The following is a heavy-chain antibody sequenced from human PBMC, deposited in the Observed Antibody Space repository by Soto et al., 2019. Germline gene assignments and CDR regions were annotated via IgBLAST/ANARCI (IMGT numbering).Heavy chain of an antibody. V-gene: IGHV1-3*05. D-gene: IGHD5-18*01. CDR1: GYTFTSYA. J-gene: IGHJ6*02. Sequence: QVQLVQAGAEEKKPGASVKVSCKASGYTFTSYAMHWVRQAPGQRLEWMGWINAGNGNTKYSQKFQGRVTFTRDTSASTAYMELSSLRSEDTAVYYCAAGGGYTYGRGMDVWGQGTPVTVSS. CDR2: INAGNGNT. CDR3: AAGGGYTYGRGMDV.